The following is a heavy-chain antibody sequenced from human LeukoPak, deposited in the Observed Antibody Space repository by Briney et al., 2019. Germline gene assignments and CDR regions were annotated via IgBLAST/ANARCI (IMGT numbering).Heavy chain of an antibody. V-gene: IGHV4-4*02. CDR2: IYYSGST. J-gene: IGHJ3*02. Sequence: SGTLSLTCAVSGGSISSSNWWSWVRQPPGKGLEWIGYIYYSGSTNYNPSLKSRVTISVDTSRNQFSLKLSSVTAADTAVYYCASGLGRDAFDIWGQGTMVTVSS. CDR1: GGSISSSNW. D-gene: IGHD3/OR15-3a*01. CDR3: ASGLGRDAFDI.